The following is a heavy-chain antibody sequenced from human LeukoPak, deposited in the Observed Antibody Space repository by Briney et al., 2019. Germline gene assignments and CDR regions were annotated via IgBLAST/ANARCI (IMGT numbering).Heavy chain of an antibody. Sequence: GGSLRLSCAASGFTFSSYGMSWVRQAPGKGLEWVSAISGSGGSTYYADSVKGRFTISRDNSKNTLYLQMNSLRAEDTAVYYCAKDRRAGAVAGSGFDYRGQGTLVTVSS. J-gene: IGHJ4*02. D-gene: IGHD6-19*01. CDR1: GFTFSSYG. CDR2: ISGSGGST. CDR3: AKDRRAGAVAGSGFDY. V-gene: IGHV3-23*01.